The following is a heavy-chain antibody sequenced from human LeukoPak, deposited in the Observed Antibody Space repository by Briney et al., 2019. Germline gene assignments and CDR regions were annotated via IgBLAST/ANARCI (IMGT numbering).Heavy chain of an antibody. V-gene: IGHV5-51*01. CDR3: ARQGDSSWLNKFDY. D-gene: IGHD6-13*01. CDR2: IYPGDSDT. CDR1: GYSFSSHW. J-gene: IGHJ4*02. Sequence: GESLKISCKGSGYSFSSHWIGWVRQMSGKGLEWMGIIYPGDSDTKYSPSFQGQVTISADKSISTAYLQRSSLKASDTAMYYCARQGDSSWLNKFDYWGQGTLVTVSS.